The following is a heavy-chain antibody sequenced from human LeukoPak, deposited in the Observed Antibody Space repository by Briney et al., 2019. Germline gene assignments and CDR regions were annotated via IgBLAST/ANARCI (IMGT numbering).Heavy chain of an antibody. CDR1: GFTFSSYW. CDR2: IKQDGSEK. D-gene: IGHD3-16*01. V-gene: IGHV3-7*04. J-gene: IGHJ6*02. CDR3: ARGYNYLWGSYESHGMDV. Sequence: GGSLRLSCAASGFTFSSYWMRWVRQAPGKGLEGVANIKQDGSEKYYVDSVKGRFTISRDNAKNSLYLQMNSLRAEDTGVYYCARGYNYLWGSYESHGMDVWAQGTTVSVSS.